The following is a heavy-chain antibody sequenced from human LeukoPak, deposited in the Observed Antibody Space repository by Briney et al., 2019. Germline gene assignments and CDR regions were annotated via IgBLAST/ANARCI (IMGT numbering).Heavy chain of an antibody. V-gene: IGHV3-23*01. CDR3: AKDGSGVAAADYYFDY. CDR2: ISGSGGST. Sequence: GGSLRLSCAASGFTFSSYAMSWVRQAPGKGLEWASAISGSGGSTFYADSVKGRFTISRDNSKNTLYMQMNSLRAEDTAVYYCAKDGSGVAAADYYFDYWGQGTLVTASS. CDR1: GFTFSSYA. D-gene: IGHD2-15*01. J-gene: IGHJ4*02.